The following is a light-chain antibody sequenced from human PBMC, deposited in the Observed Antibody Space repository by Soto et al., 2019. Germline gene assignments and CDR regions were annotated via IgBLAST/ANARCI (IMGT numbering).Light chain of an antibody. CDR1: QSVSCN. Sequence: EIVMTQSPATLSVSPGERASLSCRASQSVSCNLACSQQKPGQAPRLLIYGASTRATGIPARFSGSGSGTEFTLTISSLQSEDFAVYYCQQYNNWPQTFGQGTKVEIK. J-gene: IGKJ1*01. CDR3: QQYNNWPQT. V-gene: IGKV3-15*01. CDR2: GAS.